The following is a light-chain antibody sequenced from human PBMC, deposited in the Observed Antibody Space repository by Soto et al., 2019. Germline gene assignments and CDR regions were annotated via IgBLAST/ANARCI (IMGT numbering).Light chain of an antibody. CDR3: QQYSIWPYT. Sequence: EIVMTQSPATLSVSPGERATLSCRASQSVSSNLAWYQQKPGQAPRLLIYGASTRVTGIPARFSGSGSGTEFTLTIGSLQSEDFAVYYCQQYSIWPYTFGQGTKLEI. CDR1: QSVSSN. J-gene: IGKJ2*01. CDR2: GAS. V-gene: IGKV3-15*01.